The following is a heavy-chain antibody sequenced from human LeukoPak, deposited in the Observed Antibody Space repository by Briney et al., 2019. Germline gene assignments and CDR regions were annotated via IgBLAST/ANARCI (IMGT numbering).Heavy chain of an antibody. Sequence: GGSLRLSCAASGFTFSTYNMNWVRQVPGKGLGWVSSITSSSTYMFYADSVKGRFTISRDNAQNSLYLQINSLRAEDTAVYYCARGIGSKEEYYFDYWGQGTLVTVSS. J-gene: IGHJ4*02. CDR1: GFTFSTYN. V-gene: IGHV3-21*01. CDR2: ITSSSTYM. CDR3: ARGIGSKEEYYFDY.